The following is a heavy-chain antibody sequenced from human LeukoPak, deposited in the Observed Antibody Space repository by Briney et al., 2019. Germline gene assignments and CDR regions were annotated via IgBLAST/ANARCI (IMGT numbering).Heavy chain of an antibody. D-gene: IGHD1-26*01. CDR1: GGTFSSYA. CDR2: ISADNGNT. V-gene: IGHV1-18*01. Sequence: GASVKVSCKASGGTFSSYAISWVRQAPGQGLEWMGWISADNGNTNHAQKFQGRVSLTTDISTSTAYMELRSLRSDDTAVYYRASGEVGLVYRAGGRYYYYYHAMDVWGQGTTVTVSS. J-gene: IGHJ6*02. CDR3: ASGEVGLVYRAGGRYYYYYHAMDV.